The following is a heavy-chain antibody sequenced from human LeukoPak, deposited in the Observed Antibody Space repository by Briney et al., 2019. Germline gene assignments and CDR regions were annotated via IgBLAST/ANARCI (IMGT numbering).Heavy chain of an antibody. CDR1: GFTFSYFW. CDR3: AREYYYDSSGYASFGY. J-gene: IGHJ4*02. V-gene: IGHV3-7*01. D-gene: IGHD3-22*01. Sequence: GGSLRLSCAASGFTFSYFWMSWVRQAPGKGLEWVANIKEDGSEKYYVDSVKGRFTISRDNAKNSLYLQMYSLRAEDTAVYYCAREYYYDSSGYASFGYWGQGTLVTVSS. CDR2: IKEDGSEK.